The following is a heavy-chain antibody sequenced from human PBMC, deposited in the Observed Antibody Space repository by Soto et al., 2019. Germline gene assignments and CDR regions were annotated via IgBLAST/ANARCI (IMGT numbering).Heavy chain of an antibody. CDR3: AQSLLGVNYYYGMDV. D-gene: IGHD3-16*01. J-gene: IGHJ6*02. Sequence: QVQLVQSGAEVKKPGSSVKVSCKASGGTFSSYAINWVLQAPGQGLEWMGGIIPIVGTADYAQKFQGRVTITADQSTSTAYMELSSLRSEDTAVYYCAQSLLGVNYYYGMDVWGQWTTVTVSS. CDR2: IIPIVGTA. CDR1: GGTFSSYA. V-gene: IGHV1-69*12.